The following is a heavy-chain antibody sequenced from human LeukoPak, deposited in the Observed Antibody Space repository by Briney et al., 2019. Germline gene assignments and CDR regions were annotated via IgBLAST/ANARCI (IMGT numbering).Heavy chain of an antibody. CDR3: ARVGSYDSSGYYFTD. Sequence: PSETLSLTCTVSGDSITSHYWAWIRQPPGKALECIGYIYHSGGTTYKPPLKSRVTISLNTSDNQVSLRLTSVTAADTAVYYCARVGSYDSSGYYFTDWGQGTPVTVSS. D-gene: IGHD3-22*01. CDR2: IYHSGGT. CDR1: GDSITSHY. J-gene: IGHJ4*02. V-gene: IGHV4-59*11.